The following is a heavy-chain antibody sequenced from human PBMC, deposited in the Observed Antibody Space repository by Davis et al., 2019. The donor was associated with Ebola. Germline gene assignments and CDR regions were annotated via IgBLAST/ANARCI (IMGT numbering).Heavy chain of an antibody. V-gene: IGHV3-30*02. D-gene: IGHD2-15*01. J-gene: IGHJ4*02. Sequence: GESLKISCAASGFTFSSYGMHWVRQAPGKGLEWVAFVRYDGSNKNYADSVKGRFTISRDNSKNTLFLQMNSLRTEDTAVYYCAAEGGYCSGDGCFSVPFDYWGQGTLVSVSS. CDR1: GFTFSSYG. CDR3: AAEGGYCSGDGCFSVPFDY. CDR2: VRYDGSNK.